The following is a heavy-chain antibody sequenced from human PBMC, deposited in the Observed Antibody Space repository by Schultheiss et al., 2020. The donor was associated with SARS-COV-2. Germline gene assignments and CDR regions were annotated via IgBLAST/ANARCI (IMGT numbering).Heavy chain of an antibody. CDR1: GYSFTNHW. CDR2: IYPGDSDT. Sequence: GGSLRLSCKGSGYSFTNHWIGWVRQTPGKGLEWMGIIYPGDSDTRYSPSFQGQVTISVDKSNTTAYLQWSSLKASGTAVYYCARLVPQNGFDYWGQGTLVTVSS. CDR3: ARLVPQNGFDY. D-gene: IGHD1-1*01. J-gene: IGHJ4*02. V-gene: IGHV5-51*01.